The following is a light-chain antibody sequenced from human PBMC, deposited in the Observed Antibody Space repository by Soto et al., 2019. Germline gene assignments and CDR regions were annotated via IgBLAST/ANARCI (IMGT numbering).Light chain of an antibody. CDR3: TSYTSSSTPYV. J-gene: IGLJ1*01. V-gene: IGLV2-14*01. CDR2: EVS. Sequence: ALTQPASVSASPGQSITISCTGTSSDVGSYKYVSWYQQYPGKAPKLMMYEVSNRPSGISNRFSGSKSGNTASLTITGLRAEDEGYYYCTSYTSSSTPYVFGTGTKLTVL. CDR1: SSDVGSYKY.